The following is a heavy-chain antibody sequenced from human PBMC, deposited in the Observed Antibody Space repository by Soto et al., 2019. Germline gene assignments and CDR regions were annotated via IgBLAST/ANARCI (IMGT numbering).Heavy chain of an antibody. V-gene: IGHV1-69*12. CDR2: IIPIFGTA. CDR3: ARDLHDYGEYGRPYYGMDV. D-gene: IGHD4-17*01. Sequence: QVQLVQSGAEVKKPGSSVKVSCKASGGTFSSYAISWVRQAPGQGLEWMGVIIPIFGTANYAQKFQGRVTITADESTSTAYMELSRLRSEDTAVYYCARDLHDYGEYGRPYYGMDVWGQGTTVTVSS. J-gene: IGHJ6*02. CDR1: GGTFSSYA.